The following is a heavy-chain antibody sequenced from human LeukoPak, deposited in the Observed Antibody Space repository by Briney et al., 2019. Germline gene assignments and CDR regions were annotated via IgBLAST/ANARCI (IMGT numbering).Heavy chain of an antibody. Sequence: SETLSLTCSVSGASISSHYWSWIRQPPGKGLEWIGEINHSGTTNYNPSLKSRVTISVDTSKNQFSLKLSSVTAADTAVYYCVRGERSGTHYVVTDYFDYWGHGNLVTVSS. CDR2: INHSGTT. CDR3: VRGERSGTHYVVTDYFDY. D-gene: IGHD1-26*01. J-gene: IGHJ4*01. CDR1: GASISSHY. V-gene: IGHV4-34*01.